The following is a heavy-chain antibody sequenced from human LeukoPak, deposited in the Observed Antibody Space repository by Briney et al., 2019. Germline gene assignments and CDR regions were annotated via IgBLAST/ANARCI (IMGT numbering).Heavy chain of an antibody. Sequence: SETLSLTCTASGGSISSYYWSWIRQPPGKGLEWIGYIYYSGSTNYNPSLKSRVTISVDTSKNQFSLKLSSVTAADTAVYYCARGPSGYYDYWGQGTLVTVSS. CDR1: GGSISSYY. V-gene: IGHV4-59*01. CDR2: IYYSGST. CDR3: ARGPSGYYDY. J-gene: IGHJ4*02. D-gene: IGHD3-22*01.